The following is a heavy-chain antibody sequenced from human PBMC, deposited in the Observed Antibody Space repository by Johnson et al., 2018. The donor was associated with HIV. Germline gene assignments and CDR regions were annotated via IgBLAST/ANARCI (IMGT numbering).Heavy chain of an antibody. CDR3: ARVKGYGIPNAFDI. V-gene: IGHV3-20*04. CDR1: GFTVSSNY. J-gene: IGHJ3*02. D-gene: IGHD5-18*01. Sequence: VQLMESGGGLVQPGGSLRLSCAASGFTVSSNYMSWVRQAPGKGLEWVSGINWNGGSTGYADSVKGRFTISRDNAKNSLYLQMNSLRAEDTALYYCARVKGYGIPNAFDIWGQGTMVTVSS. CDR2: INWNGGST.